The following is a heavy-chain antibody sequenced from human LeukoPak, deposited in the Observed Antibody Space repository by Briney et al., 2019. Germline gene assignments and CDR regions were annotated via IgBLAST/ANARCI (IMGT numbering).Heavy chain of an antibody. CDR3: ARIEWERLGRAFDI. CDR2: ISGSGGST. Sequence: PGGSLRLSCAASGFTFSSYVLSWVRQAPGKGLDWVSGISGSGGSTYYADSVKGRFTISRDNSKNTLYLQMNSLRAEDMAVYYCARIEWERLGRAFDIWGQGTMVTVSS. J-gene: IGHJ3*02. D-gene: IGHD1-26*01. CDR1: GFTFSSYV. V-gene: IGHV3-23*01.